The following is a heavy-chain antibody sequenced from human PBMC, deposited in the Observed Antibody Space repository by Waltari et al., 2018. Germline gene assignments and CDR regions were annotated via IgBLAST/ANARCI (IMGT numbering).Heavy chain of an antibody. D-gene: IGHD3-22*01. Sequence: EVQLVDSGGGLVQPGGSLRLSCAASGFTFSSYSMNWVRQAPGKGLELVSYISSSSSTIYYVDSVKGRFTISRDNADNSLYLQMNSLRAEDTAVYYCARGRNNGRSGYDIWGQGTMVTVSS. CDR1: GFTFSSYS. CDR2: ISSSSSTI. CDR3: ARGRNNGRSGYDI. V-gene: IGHV3-48*01. J-gene: IGHJ3*02.